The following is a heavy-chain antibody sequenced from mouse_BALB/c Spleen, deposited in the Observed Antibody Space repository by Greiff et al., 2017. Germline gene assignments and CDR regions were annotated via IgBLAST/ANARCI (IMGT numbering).Heavy chain of an antibody. V-gene: IGHV14-3*02. D-gene: IGHD2-1*01. CDR1: GFNIKDTY. CDR3: ANYGNYWYYFDY. CDR2: IDPANGNT. Sequence: VQLQQSGAELVKPGASVKLSCTASGFNIKDTYMHWVKQRPEQGLEWIGRIDPANGNTKYDPKFQGKATITADTSSNTAYLQLSSLTSEDTAVYYCANYGNYWYYFDYWGQGTTLTVSS. J-gene: IGHJ2*01.